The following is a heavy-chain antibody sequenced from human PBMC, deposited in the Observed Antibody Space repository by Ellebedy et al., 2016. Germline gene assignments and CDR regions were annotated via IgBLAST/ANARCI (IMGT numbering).Heavy chain of an antibody. CDR3: AHTDYDILTGYPLPDY. CDR1: GFSLSTSGVG. Sequence: SGPTLVXPTPTLTLTCTFSGFSLSTSGVGVGWIRQPPGKALEWLALIYWNDDKRYSPSLKSRLTITKDTSKNQVVLTMTNMDPVDTATYYCAHTDYDILTGYPLPDYWGQGTLVTVSS. V-gene: IGHV2-5*01. J-gene: IGHJ4*02. CDR2: IYWNDDK. D-gene: IGHD3-9*01.